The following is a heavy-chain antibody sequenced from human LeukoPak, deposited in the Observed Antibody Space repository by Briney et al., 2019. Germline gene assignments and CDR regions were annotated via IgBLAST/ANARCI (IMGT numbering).Heavy chain of an antibody. CDR3: ATFRFLGT. CDR1: GFPFSSYS. CDR2: ISSSDTM. Sequence: PGGSLRLSCAASGFPFSSYSMNWVRQAPGKGLEWVSYISSSDTMYYVDSVKGRFTISRDNARNSLYLQMNSLRAEDTAIYYCATFRFLGTWGQGTMVTVSP. D-gene: IGHD3-3*01. V-gene: IGHV3-48*01. J-gene: IGHJ3*01.